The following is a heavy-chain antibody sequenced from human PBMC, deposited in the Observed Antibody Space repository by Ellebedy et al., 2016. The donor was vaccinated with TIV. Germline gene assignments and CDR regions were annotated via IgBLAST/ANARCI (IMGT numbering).Heavy chain of an antibody. J-gene: IGHJ5*02. D-gene: IGHD2-2*01. CDR3: ATQRDDFDRQPVDR. CDR1: GYTFPRYY. CDR2: VNPRGGST. Sequence: AASVTVSCKASGYTFPRYYMHWVRQAPGHGLEWTLIVNPRGGSTSYAQKLQRRVTMTRDTSTSTVYMELSSLRVEDTAVYYCATQRDDFDRQPVDRWGQGTRVTVSS. V-gene: IGHV1-46*04.